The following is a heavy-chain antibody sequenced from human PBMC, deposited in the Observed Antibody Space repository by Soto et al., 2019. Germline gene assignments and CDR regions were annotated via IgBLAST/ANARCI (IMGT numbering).Heavy chain of an antibody. CDR3: ASTTTVTTYYYYGMDV. D-gene: IGHD4-17*01. CDR2: IIPIFGTA. CDR1: GGTFSSYA. Sequence: QVQLVQSGAEVKKPGSSVKVSCKASGGTFSSYAISWVRQAPGQGLEWMGGIIPIFGTANYAQKFQGRVTITADESTSTAYMELSSLRSEYTAVYYCASTTTVTTYYYYGMDVWGQGTTVTVSS. V-gene: IGHV1-69*12. J-gene: IGHJ6*01.